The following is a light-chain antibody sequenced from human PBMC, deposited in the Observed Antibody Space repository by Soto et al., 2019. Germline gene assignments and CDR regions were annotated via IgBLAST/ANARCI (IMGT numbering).Light chain of an antibody. Sequence: DIVMTQSPLSLPVTPGEPASISCRSSQSLLHSNGYFLLDWYLQKPGQSPQLLIYSGTNRASGVPDRFSGSGSGTDFILHISRVEAEDVGVYYCMQALQSRTFGGRTRVEI. CDR1: QSLLHSNGYFL. V-gene: IGKV2-28*01. J-gene: IGKJ4*01. CDR2: SGT. CDR3: MQALQSRT.